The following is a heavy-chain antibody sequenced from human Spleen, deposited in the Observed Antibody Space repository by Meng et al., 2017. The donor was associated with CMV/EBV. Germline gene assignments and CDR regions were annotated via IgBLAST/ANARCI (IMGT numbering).Heavy chain of an antibody. V-gene: IGHV3-33*06. CDR2: IWYDGSNK. D-gene: IGHD3-3*01. CDR3: AKDLSVLRFLEWLPDY. Sequence: SLKISCAASGFTFSSYGMHWVRQAPGKGLEWVAVIWYDGSNKYYADSVKGRFTISRDNSKNTLYLQMNSLRAEDTAVYYCAKDLSVLRFLEWLPDYWGQGTLVTVSS. J-gene: IGHJ4*02. CDR1: GFTFSSYG.